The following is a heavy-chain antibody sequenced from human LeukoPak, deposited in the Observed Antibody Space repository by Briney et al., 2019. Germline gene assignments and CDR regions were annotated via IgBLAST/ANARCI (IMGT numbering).Heavy chain of an antibody. D-gene: IGHD1-20*01. J-gene: IGHJ5*02. CDR2: VNCDNENT. CDR1: GYTFTSFD. V-gene: IGHV1-8*03. CDR3: TRGPFLNGNAYNWFDP. Sequence: ASVKVSCKTSGYTFTSFDINWVRHTTGHGPEWMGWVNCDNENTRYARKFQGRVAITRDTSTRTVYLELNNLSSDDTAMYYCTRGPFLNGNAYNWFDPWDQGTLVTVSS.